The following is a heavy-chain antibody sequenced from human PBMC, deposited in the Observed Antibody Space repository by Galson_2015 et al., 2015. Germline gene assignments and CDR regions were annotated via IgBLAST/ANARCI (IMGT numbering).Heavy chain of an antibody. Sequence: PRLSCAASGFTFRSYGLHWVRQAPGKGLEWVAVIWYDGSNKYYADSVKGRFTISRDNSKNTLYLQMNSLRAEDTAVYYCARDRTMIVVVIEYYYGMDVWGQGTTVTVSS. D-gene: IGHD3-22*01. CDR3: ARDRTMIVVVIEYYYGMDV. CDR1: GFTFRSYG. V-gene: IGHV3-33*08. CDR2: IWYDGSNK. J-gene: IGHJ6*02.